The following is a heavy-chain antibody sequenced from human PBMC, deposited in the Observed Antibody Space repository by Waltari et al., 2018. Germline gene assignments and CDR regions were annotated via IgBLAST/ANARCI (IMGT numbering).Heavy chain of an antibody. V-gene: IGHV3-21*01. J-gene: IGHJ4*02. Sequence: EVQLVESGGGLVKPGGSLRLSCSVSGFAFSISGLAWVRQAPLKGLEWVSFSSSRRSDTYSADSVKGRLTIPRDNAKISLQHHMSGLRAGDTAIYYWASAYYDAGGYYCDYWGQGTRVTVSS. D-gene: IGHD3-22*01. CDR2: SSSRRSDT. CDR1: GFAFSISG. CDR3: ASAYYDAGGYYCDY.